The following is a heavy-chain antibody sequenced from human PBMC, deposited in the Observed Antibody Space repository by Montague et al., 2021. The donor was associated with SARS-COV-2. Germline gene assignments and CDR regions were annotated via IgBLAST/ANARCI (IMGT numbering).Heavy chain of an antibody. Sequence: SETLSLTCTVSGGSMNSYYWSWMRQAPGRGLEWIGWINYSGSSYYYPSLKSRLTISADTSRSEFYLKLTSVTAADTAVFYCARLPDTSGRAWFDPWGQGTLVTVSS. CDR1: GGSMNSYY. D-gene: IGHD3-22*01. CDR2: INYSGSS. V-gene: IGHV4-59*08. CDR3: ARLPDTSGRAWFDP. J-gene: IGHJ5*02.